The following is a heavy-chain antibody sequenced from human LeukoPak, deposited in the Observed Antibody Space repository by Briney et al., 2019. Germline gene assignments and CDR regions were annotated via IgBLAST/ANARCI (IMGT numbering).Heavy chain of an antibody. D-gene: IGHD1-20*01. CDR2: IYYSGST. CDR1: GGSISSSSYY. V-gene: IGHV4-39*01. J-gene: IGHJ5*02. Sequence: SETLSLTCTVSGGSISSSSYYWGWIRQPPGKGLEWIGSIYYSGSTYYNPSLKSRVTISVDTSKNQFSLKLSSVTAADTAVYYCARQTNWDEGWSDPWGQGTLVTVSS. CDR3: ARQTNWDEGWSDP.